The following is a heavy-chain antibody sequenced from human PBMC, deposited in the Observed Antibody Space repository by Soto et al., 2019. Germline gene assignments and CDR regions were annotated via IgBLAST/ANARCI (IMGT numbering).Heavy chain of an antibody. CDR3: AKEYSDFFTAYYGPLNIYYYYSGMDV. CDR2: ITGSGGST. V-gene: IGHV3-23*01. CDR1: GFTFSSYA. D-gene: IGHD3-9*01. Sequence: PGGSLRLSCAASGFTFSSYAMSWVRQAPGKGLEWVSSITGSGGSTYNADSVKGRFTISRDNSENTLYLQMNGLRAEDTAVYYCAKEYSDFFTAYYGPLNIYYYYSGMDVWGQGTTVTVSS. J-gene: IGHJ6*02.